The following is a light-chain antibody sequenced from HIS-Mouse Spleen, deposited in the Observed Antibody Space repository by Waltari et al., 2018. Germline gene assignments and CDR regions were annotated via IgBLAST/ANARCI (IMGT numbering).Light chain of an antibody. V-gene: IGLV3-19*01. Sequence: SSELTQDPAVSVALVQTVRITCQGDSLRRYYARWYQQKPGQAPVLVIYGKNNRPSGIPDRFSGSSSGNTASLTITGAQAEDEADYYCNSRDSSGNHVVFGGGTKLTVL. CDR1: SLRRYY. CDR3: NSRDSSGNHVV. CDR2: GKN. J-gene: IGLJ2*01.